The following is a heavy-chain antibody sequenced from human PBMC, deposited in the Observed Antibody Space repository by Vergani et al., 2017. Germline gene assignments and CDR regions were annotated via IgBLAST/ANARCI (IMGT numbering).Heavy chain of an antibody. D-gene: IGHD4-17*01. CDR1: GGSISSGSYY. CDR3: ASGDYTSFDY. CDR2: IYTSGST. V-gene: IGHV4-61*02. Sequence: QVQLQESGPGLVKPSQTLSLTRTVSGGSISSGSYYWSWIRQPAGKGLEWIGRIYTSGSTNYNPSLKSRVTISVDTSKNQFSLKLSSVTAADTAVYYCASGDYTSFDYWGQGTLVTVSS. J-gene: IGHJ4*02.